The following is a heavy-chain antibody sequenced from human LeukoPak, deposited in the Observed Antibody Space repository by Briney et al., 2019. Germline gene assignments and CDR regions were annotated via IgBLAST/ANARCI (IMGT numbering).Heavy chain of an antibody. CDR1: GYSFTSYW. CDR3: ARLKGACSGGSCYWSPFDY. Sequence: GESLKISCKGSGYSFTSYWIGWVRQMPGKGLEWMGIIYPGDSDTRYSPSFQGQVTISADKSISTAYLQWSSLKASGTAMYYCARLKGACSGGSCYWSPFDYWGQGTLVTVSS. CDR2: IYPGDSDT. V-gene: IGHV5-51*01. D-gene: IGHD2-15*01. J-gene: IGHJ4*02.